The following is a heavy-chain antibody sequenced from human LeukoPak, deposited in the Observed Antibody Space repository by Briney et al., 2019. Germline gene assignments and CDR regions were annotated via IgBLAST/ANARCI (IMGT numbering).Heavy chain of an antibody. D-gene: IGHD3-3*01. Sequence: PGGSLRLSCAASGFTFSSYEMNWVRQAPGKGLEWVSYISSSSSSYIYDADEGKGRFTIARNNDKNSLYLEMRSLRAEDTAVYYCARDRRDFWSGLYYYYMYVWGKGTTVTVSS. J-gene: IGHJ6*03. V-gene: IGHV3-48*03. CDR2: ISSSSSSYI. CDR3: ARDRRDFWSGLYYYYMYV. CDR1: GFTFSSYE.